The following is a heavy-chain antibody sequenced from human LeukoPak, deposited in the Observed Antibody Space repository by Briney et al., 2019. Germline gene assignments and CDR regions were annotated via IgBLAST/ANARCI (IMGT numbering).Heavy chain of an antibody. CDR3: ATNTMFRGIHAFDI. J-gene: IGHJ3*02. CDR2: IYPGDSDT. Sequence: GQSLKISCKGSGYSFTSYWIGWVRQMPGTGLEWMGIIYPGDSDTRYSPSFQGQVTISADKSISTAYLQWSSLKASDSAMYYCATNTMFRGIHAFDIWGQGPMVTVSS. CDR1: GYSFTSYW. D-gene: IGHD3-10*01. V-gene: IGHV5-51*01.